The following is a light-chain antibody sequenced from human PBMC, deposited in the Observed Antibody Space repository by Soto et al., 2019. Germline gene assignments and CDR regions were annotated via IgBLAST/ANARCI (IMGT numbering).Light chain of an antibody. CDR3: QQSYTTPWT. J-gene: IGKJ1*01. Sequence: DIQLTQSPSSLSASVGDRVTITCQASQDISNHLNWYQQKPGKAPNLLIYDASNLETGVPSRFSGGGSGTFFSFTINSLQPEDIATYYCQQSYTTPWTFGLGTKVE. CDR2: DAS. CDR1: QDISNH. V-gene: IGKV1-33*01.